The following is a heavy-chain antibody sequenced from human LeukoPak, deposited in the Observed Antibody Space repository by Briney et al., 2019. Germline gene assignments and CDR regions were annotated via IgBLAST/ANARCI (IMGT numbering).Heavy chain of an antibody. J-gene: IGHJ4*02. CDR1: GGSISSGGYS. D-gene: IGHD1-1*01. V-gene: IGHV4-30-2*01. CDR2: IYHSGST. Sequence: SQTLSLTCAVSGGSISSGGYSWSWIRQPPGKGLEWIGYIYHSGSTYYNPSLKSRVTISVDRSKNQFSLKLSSVTAAGTAVYYCARGGEVTTFDYWGQGTLVTVSS. CDR3: ARGGEVTTFDY.